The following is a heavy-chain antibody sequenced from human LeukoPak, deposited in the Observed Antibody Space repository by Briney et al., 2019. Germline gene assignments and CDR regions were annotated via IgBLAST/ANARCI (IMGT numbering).Heavy chain of an antibody. D-gene: IGHD5-12*01. Sequence: GGSLRLSCAASGFTFSSYAMSWVRQAPGKGLEWVSGISGSGGITYYADSVKGRFTISGDNSKNTLYLQMNSLRAEDTAVYYCARRDVSGTAWGYFDYWGQGTLVTVSS. CDR3: ARRDVSGTAWGYFDY. J-gene: IGHJ4*02. CDR1: GFTFSSYA. CDR2: ISGSGGIT. V-gene: IGHV3-23*01.